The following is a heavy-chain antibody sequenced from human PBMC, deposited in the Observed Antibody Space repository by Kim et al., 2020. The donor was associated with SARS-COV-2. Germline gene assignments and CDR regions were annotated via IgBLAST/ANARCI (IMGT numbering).Heavy chain of an antibody. CDR2: ISGSGGRT. J-gene: IGHJ5*02. CDR3: AKEGTRSYATS. V-gene: IGHV3-23*01. CDR1: GFTFSSYA. Sequence: GGSLRLSCAASGFTFSSYAISWLRQAPGKGLEWVSAISGSGGRTYYADSVKGRFTISRDNFKNTLYLQMNSLRAEDTAVYYCAKEGTRSYATSWGQGALVTVSS. D-gene: IGHD2-2*01.